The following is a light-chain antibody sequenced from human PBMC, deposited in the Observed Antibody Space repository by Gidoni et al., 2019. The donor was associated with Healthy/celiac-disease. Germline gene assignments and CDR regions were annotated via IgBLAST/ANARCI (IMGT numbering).Light chain of an antibody. Sequence: EIVLTQSPATLSLSPGERATLSCRASQSDSSYLAWYQQKPGQAPRLLNYDASNRATGIPARFSGSGSGTDFTLTISSLEPEDFAVYYCQQRSNCLFGQGTRLEIK. J-gene: IGKJ5*01. V-gene: IGKV3-11*01. CDR3: QQRSNCL. CDR2: DAS. CDR1: QSDSSY.